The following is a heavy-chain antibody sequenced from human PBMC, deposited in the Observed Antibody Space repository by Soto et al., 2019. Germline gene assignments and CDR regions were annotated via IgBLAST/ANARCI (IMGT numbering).Heavy chain of an antibody. CDR3: ARALRGYSYGRGLRYYYYYMDV. CDR1: GFTFSGYW. V-gene: IGHV3-7*01. D-gene: IGHD5-18*01. Sequence: GGSLRLSCSASGFTFSGYWMSWVRQAPGTGREWVANIKQDGSEKYYVDSVKGRFTISRDNAKNSLYLQMNSLRAEDTAVYYCARALRGYSYGRGLRYYYYYMDVWGKGT. CDR2: IKQDGSEK. J-gene: IGHJ6*03.